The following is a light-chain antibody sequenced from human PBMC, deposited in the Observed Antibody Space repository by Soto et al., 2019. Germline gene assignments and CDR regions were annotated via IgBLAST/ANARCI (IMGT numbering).Light chain of an antibody. V-gene: IGLV2-18*02. Sequence: QSALTQPPSGSGSPGQSVAISCTGTSSDVGNSNGVSWYQQPPGTAPKLMIYDVSNRPSGVPDRFSGSKSGNTASLTISGLQAEDEADYYCSSYTSSSTYVFGTGTKVTVL. CDR2: DVS. CDR3: SSYTSSSTYV. J-gene: IGLJ1*01. CDR1: SSDVGNSNG.